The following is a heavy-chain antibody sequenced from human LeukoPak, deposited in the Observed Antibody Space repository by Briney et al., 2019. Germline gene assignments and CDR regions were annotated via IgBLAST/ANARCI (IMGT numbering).Heavy chain of an antibody. Sequence: GESLKISCKGSGYSFTSYWIGWVRQMPGKGLEWMGIIYPGDSDTRYSPSFQGQVTISADKSISTAYLQWSSLKASDTAMYYCARRYCSGGSCYLYYFDYWGQGPWSPSPQ. D-gene: IGHD2-15*01. CDR1: GYSFTSYW. CDR2: IYPGDSDT. J-gene: IGHJ4*02. V-gene: IGHV5-51*01. CDR3: ARRYCSGGSCYLYYFDY.